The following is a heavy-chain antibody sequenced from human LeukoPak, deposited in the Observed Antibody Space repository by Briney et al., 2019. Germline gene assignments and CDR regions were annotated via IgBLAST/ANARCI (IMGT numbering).Heavy chain of an antibody. D-gene: IGHD3-22*01. CDR2: INPNSGGT. J-gene: IGHJ3*02. CDR1: GYTFTGYY. V-gene: IGHV1-2*02. CDR3: ARKYYYDSSGYYSDAFDI. Sequence: ASVKVSCXASGYTFTGYYMHWVRQAPGQGLEWMGWINPNSGGTNYAQKFQGRVTMTRDTSISTAYMELSRLRSDDTAVYYCARKYYYDSSGYYSDAFDIWGQGTMVTVSS.